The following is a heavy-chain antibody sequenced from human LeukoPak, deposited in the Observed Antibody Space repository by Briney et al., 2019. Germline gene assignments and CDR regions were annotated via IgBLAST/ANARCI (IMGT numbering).Heavy chain of an antibody. J-gene: IGHJ4*02. V-gene: IGHV3-7*03. CDR1: GFTFSNNW. Sequence: GGSLRLSCAASGFTFSNNWMSWVRQAPGKGLEWVANIKQDGSDKYYVDSVKGRFTISRDNAKNSLYLQMNSLRAEDTAVYYCAKLGVTTPVDYWGQGTLVTVSS. D-gene: IGHD4-17*01. CDR3: AKLGVTTPVDY. CDR2: IKQDGSDK.